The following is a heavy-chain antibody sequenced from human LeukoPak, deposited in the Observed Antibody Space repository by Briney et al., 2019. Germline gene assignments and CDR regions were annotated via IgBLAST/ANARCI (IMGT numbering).Heavy chain of an antibody. Sequence: PSETLSLTCGVSGGSISSGKWWSWVRQPPGKGLEWIGEIYQSGSTNYKSSLKSRVTISVDKAKNQFSLKLISVTAADTAFYYCARSVYDISGGGAFDIWGQGTLVTVSS. V-gene: IGHV4-4*02. J-gene: IGHJ3*02. CDR3: ARSVYDISGGGAFDI. CDR1: GGSISSGKW. CDR2: IYQSGST. D-gene: IGHD3-22*01.